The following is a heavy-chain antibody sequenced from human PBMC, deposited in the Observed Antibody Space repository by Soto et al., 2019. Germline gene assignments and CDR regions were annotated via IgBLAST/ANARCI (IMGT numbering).Heavy chain of an antibody. Sequence: SETLSLTCTVSGGSITDYSWVWIRQPAGKGLEWIGRIFSSGSTNYNPSLKGRITMSLDTSRNQFSLKLNSATATDTAVYFCARDQGVVVTADNWFDTWGQGILVTVSS. CDR3: ARDQGVVVTADNWFDT. V-gene: IGHV4-4*07. J-gene: IGHJ5*02. CDR1: GGSITDYS. D-gene: IGHD2-21*02. CDR2: IFSSGST.